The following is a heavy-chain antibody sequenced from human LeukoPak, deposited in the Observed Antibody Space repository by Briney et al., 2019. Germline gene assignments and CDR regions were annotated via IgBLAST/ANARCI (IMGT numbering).Heavy chain of an antibody. D-gene: IGHD1-14*01. Sequence: SVKVSCTASGYTFTSYGISWVRQAPGQGLEWMGGIIPIFGTANYAQKFQGRVTITADESTSTAYMELSSLRSEDTAVYYCARDPPSPGTRNYYYYGMDVWGQGTTVTVSS. V-gene: IGHV1-69*13. CDR1: GYTFTSYG. CDR2: IIPIFGTA. J-gene: IGHJ6*02. CDR3: ARDPPSPGTRNYYYYGMDV.